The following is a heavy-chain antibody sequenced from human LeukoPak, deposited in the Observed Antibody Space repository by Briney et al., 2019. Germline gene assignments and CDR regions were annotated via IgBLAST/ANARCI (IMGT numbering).Heavy chain of an antibody. V-gene: IGHV4-59*01. CDR2: IYYSGST. J-gene: IGHJ2*01. CDR1: GVSISPYY. Sequence: SETLSLTCTVSGVSISPYYWSWIRQPPGKGLEWIGHIYYSGSTNHNPSLKSRVTISLDTSKKQFSMMLSSVTAAATAVYYWANRRGDWYFELWGRGTLVTVSS. CDR3: ANRRGDWYFEL.